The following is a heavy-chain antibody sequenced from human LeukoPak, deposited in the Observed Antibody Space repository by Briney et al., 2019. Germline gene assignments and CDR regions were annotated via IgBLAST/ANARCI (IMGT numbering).Heavy chain of an antibody. CDR2: FNTYTGNP. Sequence: GASVKVSCKASGYSFTTYGMNWVPRAPGQGLEWMGWFNTYTGNPTYAQGFTGRFAFSMDTSASIAYMQISSLKAEDMAMYYCARDNGYYDSSGYGLVAFDIWGQGTMVTVSS. CDR1: GYSFTTYG. D-gene: IGHD3-22*01. V-gene: IGHV7-81*01. CDR3: ARDNGYYDSSGYGLVAFDI. J-gene: IGHJ3*02.